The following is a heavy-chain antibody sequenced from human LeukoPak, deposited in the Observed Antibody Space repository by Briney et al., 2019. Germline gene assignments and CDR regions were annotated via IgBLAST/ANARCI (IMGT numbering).Heavy chain of an antibody. CDR1: RGSISSYY. CDR2: IYHTGST. J-gene: IGHJ4*02. CDR3: ARGIREYFDY. Sequence: SETLSLTCTVARGSISSYYWSWLRQAPGKGREWVGNIYHTGSTKYNPSLQSRVTLSVDTSKIQFSLRLTSVTAADTAVYFCARGIREYFDYWGQGTQVTVSS. V-gene: IGHV4-59*01.